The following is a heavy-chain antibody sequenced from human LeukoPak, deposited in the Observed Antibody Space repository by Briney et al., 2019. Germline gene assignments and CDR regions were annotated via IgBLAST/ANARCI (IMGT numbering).Heavy chain of an antibody. CDR1: GYTFTNYW. Sequence: GESLKISCKGSGYTFTNYWIGWVRQMPGKGLEYMGIIYPADSDTKYSPSFQGQVTISADKSISTAYLQWGSLKASDTVMYFCARLFGDYDIDYWGQGTLVAVSS. D-gene: IGHD4-17*01. CDR2: IYPADSDT. V-gene: IGHV5-51*01. CDR3: ARLFGDYDIDY. J-gene: IGHJ4*02.